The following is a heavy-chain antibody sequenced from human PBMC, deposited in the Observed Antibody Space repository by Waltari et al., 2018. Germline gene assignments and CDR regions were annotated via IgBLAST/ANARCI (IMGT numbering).Heavy chain of an antibody. CDR2: IYTSGST. V-gene: IGHV4-61*09. D-gene: IGHD3-16*01. Sequence: QVQLQESGPGLVKPSQTLSLTCTVSGGSISSGSYYWSWIRQPAGKGLEWIGYIYTSGSTNYNPSLKSRVTISVDTSKNQFSLKLSSVTAADTAVYYCAREGGSPGGFGFDYWGQGTLVTVSS. CDR1: GGSISSGSYY. J-gene: IGHJ4*02. CDR3: AREGGSPGGFGFDY.